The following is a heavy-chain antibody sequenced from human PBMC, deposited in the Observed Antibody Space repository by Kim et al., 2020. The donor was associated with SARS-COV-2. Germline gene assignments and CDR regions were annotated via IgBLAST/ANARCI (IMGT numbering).Heavy chain of an antibody. D-gene: IGHD3-10*01. CDR1: GGSISSSSYY. J-gene: IGHJ4*02. CDR2: IYYSGGT. Sequence: SETLSLTCTVSGGSISSSSYYWGWIRQPPGKGLEWIGNIYYSGGTDYNPSLKSRVTISVDTSSNQFSLKLSSVTAADTAVYYCARHVGGRSGRCVDYWGQGTLVSVSS. V-gene: IGHV4-39*01. CDR3: ARHVGGRSGRCVDY.